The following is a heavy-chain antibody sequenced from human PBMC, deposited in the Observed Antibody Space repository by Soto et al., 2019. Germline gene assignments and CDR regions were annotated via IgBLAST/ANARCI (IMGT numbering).Heavy chain of an antibody. J-gene: IGHJ6*03. CDR3: ARDRHGSGSYLGYYYYMDV. V-gene: IGHV4-31*03. Sequence: SETLFLTCTVSGGSISSGVYYWSWIRQHPGKGLEWIGYIYYSGSTYYNPSLKSRVTISVDTSKNQFSLKLSSVTAADTAVYYCARDRHGSGSYLGYYYYMDVWGKGTTVTVSS. D-gene: IGHD3-10*01. CDR2: IYYSGST. CDR1: GGSISSGVYY.